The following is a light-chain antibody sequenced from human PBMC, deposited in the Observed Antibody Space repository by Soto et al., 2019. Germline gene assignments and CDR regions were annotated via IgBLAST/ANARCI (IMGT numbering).Light chain of an antibody. CDR2: WAS. CDR3: QQYPNDLPA. Sequence: DSVVSNTKDYLAVSLGERATINCKASRSLLYNPNNLNYLAWYQQKPGHPPKLLIYWASTREYGVPDRFSGSGSGTDFTLTISSLQAEDVAVYYCQQYPNDLPAFGQRTKVDI. V-gene: IGKV4-1*01. J-gene: IGKJ1*01. CDR1: RSLLYNPNNLNY.